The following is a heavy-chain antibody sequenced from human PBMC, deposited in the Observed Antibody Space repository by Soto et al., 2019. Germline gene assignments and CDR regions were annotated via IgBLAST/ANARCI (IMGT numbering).Heavy chain of an antibody. CDR2: IYWDDDK. CDR3: AHRTTPVTWWFDP. CDR1: GFSLTTSGVG. J-gene: IGHJ5*02. V-gene: IGHV2-5*02. D-gene: IGHD4-17*01. Sequence: QITLKESGPTLVKPTQTLTLTCTFSGFSLTTSGVGVGWIRQPPGKALEWLALIYWDDDKRYIPSLKIRLTLTKNTSKIQVVLTMTNMDPADTATYFSAHRTTPVTWWFDPWGQGTLVTVSS.